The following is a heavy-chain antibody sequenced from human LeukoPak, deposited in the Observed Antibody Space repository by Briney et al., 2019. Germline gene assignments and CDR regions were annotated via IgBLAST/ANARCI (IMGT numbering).Heavy chain of an antibody. Sequence: ASVKVSCKASGYTFTSYDINWVRQATGQGLERMGWMNPDSGNTGYAQKFQGRVTMTRDTSISTAYMELSSLRSEDTAVYYCARSGFSNTFPLDYWGQGTLVTVSS. CDR1: GYTFTSYD. J-gene: IGHJ4*02. CDR3: ARSGFSNTFPLDY. V-gene: IGHV1-8*01. D-gene: IGHD2/OR15-2a*01. CDR2: MNPDSGNT.